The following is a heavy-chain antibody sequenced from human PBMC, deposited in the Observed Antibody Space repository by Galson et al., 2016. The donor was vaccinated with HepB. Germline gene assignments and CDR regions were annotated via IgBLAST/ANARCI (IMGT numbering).Heavy chain of an antibody. CDR1: GDSLINDNW. CDR3: VREYCSGGTCHGFDK. Sequence: LSLTCSVSGDSLINDNWWNWVRQPPGKGLEWIGQIHQNGMTNYNPSLKNRATISLDNSKNQFFLKLNSVTATDTALYFCVREYCSGGTCHGFDKWGQGTLATVSS. J-gene: IGHJ4*02. V-gene: IGHV4-4*01. CDR2: IHQNGMT. D-gene: IGHD2-15*01.